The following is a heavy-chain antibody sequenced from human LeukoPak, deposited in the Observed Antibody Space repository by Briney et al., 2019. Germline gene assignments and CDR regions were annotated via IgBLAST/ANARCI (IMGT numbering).Heavy chain of an antibody. CDR1: GGTFSSYA. CDR2: IIPIFGTA. CDR3: ASSSGSITIFGVVPYYFDY. D-gene: IGHD3-3*01. V-gene: IGHV1-69*05. J-gene: IGHJ4*02. Sequence: SVEVSCKASGGTFSSYAISWVRQAPGQGLEWMGGIIPIFGTANYAQKFQGRVTITTDESTSTAYMELSSLRSEDTAVYYCASSSGSITIFGVVPYYFDYWGQGTLVTVSS.